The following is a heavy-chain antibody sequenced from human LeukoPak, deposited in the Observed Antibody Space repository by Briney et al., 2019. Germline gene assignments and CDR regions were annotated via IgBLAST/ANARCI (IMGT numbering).Heavy chain of an antibody. Sequence: SVKVSCKPSGGIITNYAISWVRQAPGQGLEWVGVIIPIFGTSNYAQKFQGRVTITADKSTNTAYMELSSLRSEDTAVYYCARVAAAIPRWHFDLWGRGTLVTVSS. CDR1: GGIITNYA. CDR2: IIPIFGTS. V-gene: IGHV1-69*06. CDR3: ARVAAAIPRWHFDL. D-gene: IGHD2-2*01. J-gene: IGHJ2*01.